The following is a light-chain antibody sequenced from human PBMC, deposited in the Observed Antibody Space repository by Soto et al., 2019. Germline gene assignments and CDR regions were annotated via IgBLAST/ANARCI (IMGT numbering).Light chain of an antibody. CDR1: SSNIESNY. CDR2: RND. Sequence: QSVLTQPPSASGTPGQRVTISCSGSSSNIESNYVNWYQQLPGSAPKLLIYRNDQRPSGVPDRFSGSKSGTSASLAISGLRSEDEADYYCAAWDDSLSALVFGGGTKLTVL. V-gene: IGLV1-47*01. CDR3: AAWDDSLSALV. J-gene: IGLJ3*02.